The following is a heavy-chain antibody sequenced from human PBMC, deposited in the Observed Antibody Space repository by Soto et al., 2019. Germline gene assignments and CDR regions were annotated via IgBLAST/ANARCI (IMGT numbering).Heavy chain of an antibody. V-gene: IGHV3-30*04. CDR3: TRAGSGYSCGWARPGDY. CDR2: ISHDGRNT. J-gene: IGHJ4*02. Sequence: QVQLVESGGGVVQPGRSLRLSCAASGFIFSNYAMHWVRQAPGKGLEWVAVISHDGRNTYYADSVKGRFTISRDNSKNTVFLQMDSLRGEDTAVYYCTRAGSGYSCGWARPGDYWGQGTLVTVSS. CDR1: GFIFSNYA. D-gene: IGHD6-19*01.